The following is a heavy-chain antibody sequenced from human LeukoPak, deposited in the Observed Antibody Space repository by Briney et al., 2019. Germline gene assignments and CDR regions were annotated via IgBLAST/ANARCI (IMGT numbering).Heavy chain of an antibody. D-gene: IGHD3-10*01. J-gene: IGHJ3*02. V-gene: IGHV3-21*01. CDR3: VRRQGSGAFHI. Sequence: PGGSLRLPCAASVFTFRLFNTHWVRRAPGKGLEWVSSISSSGTYIYYADSVKGRFTISRDNAKNSLNLQMNSLRAEDTAVYYCVRRQGSGAFHIWGQGTMVTVS. CDR1: VFTFRLFN. CDR2: ISSSGTYI.